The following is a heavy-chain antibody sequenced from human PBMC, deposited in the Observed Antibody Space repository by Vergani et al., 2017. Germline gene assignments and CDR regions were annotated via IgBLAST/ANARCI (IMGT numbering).Heavy chain of an antibody. CDR1: GYTFTSYY. D-gene: IGHD6-13*01. Sequence: QVQLVPSGAEVKKPGPSVRFSCKAFGYTFTSYYMHWVRQAPGQGLEWMGIINPSGGSTSYAQKFQGRVTMTRDTSTSTVYMELCSLRTEDTAVYYCAVIAAAADYWGQGTLVTVSS. CDR2: INPSGGST. CDR3: AVIAAAADY. J-gene: IGHJ4*02. V-gene: IGHV1-46*01.